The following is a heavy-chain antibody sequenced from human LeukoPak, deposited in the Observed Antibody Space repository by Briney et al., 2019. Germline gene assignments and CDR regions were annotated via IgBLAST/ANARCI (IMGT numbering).Heavy chain of an antibody. Sequence: GGSLRLSCAASGFTFSSYGMHWVRQAPGKGLEWVAVISYDGSNKYYADSVKGRFTISRDNSKNTLYLQMYSLRAEDTAVYYCAKSEFRLPGNYFDYWGQGALVSVSS. CDR2: ISYDGSNK. CDR3: AKSEFRLPGNYFDY. V-gene: IGHV3-30*18. J-gene: IGHJ4*02. CDR1: GFTFSSYG. D-gene: IGHD3-10*01.